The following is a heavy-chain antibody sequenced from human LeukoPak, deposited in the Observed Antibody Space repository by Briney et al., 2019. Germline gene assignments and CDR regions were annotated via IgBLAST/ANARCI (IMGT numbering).Heavy chain of an antibody. CDR1: GDSISNHY. J-gene: IGHJ4*02. Sequence: SETLSLTCTVCGDSISNHYWSWIRQPPGKGLVWVGYIFYSGNTHYNPSLKSRLTMSVDTSKNQFSLRLSSVSPADTAVYYCARDRGEGIVGTFDYWGQGTLVTVSS. CDR3: ARDRGEGIVGTFDY. CDR2: IFYSGNT. V-gene: IGHV4-59*11. D-gene: IGHD1-26*01.